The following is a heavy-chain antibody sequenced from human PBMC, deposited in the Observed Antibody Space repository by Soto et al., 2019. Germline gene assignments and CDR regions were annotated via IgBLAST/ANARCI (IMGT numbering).Heavy chain of an antibody. J-gene: IGHJ5*02. D-gene: IGHD3-10*01. V-gene: IGHV4-59*08. Sequence: TSETLSLTCTGSGGSISSYYWSWIRQPPGKGLEWIGYIYYSGSTNYNPSLKSRVTISVDTSKNQFSLKLSSVTAADTAVYYCASTTWFGEFNWFDPWGQGTLVTVSS. CDR2: IYYSGST. CDR3: ASTTWFGEFNWFDP. CDR1: GGSISSYY.